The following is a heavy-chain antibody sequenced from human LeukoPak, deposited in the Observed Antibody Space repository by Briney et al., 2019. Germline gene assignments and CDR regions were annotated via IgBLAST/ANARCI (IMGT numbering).Heavy chain of an antibody. CDR3: ARDGRGSRSSWFDP. CDR2: ISAYNGNT. CDR1: SYTFTNYA. D-gene: IGHD3-10*01. V-gene: IGHV1-18*01. J-gene: IGHJ5*02. Sequence: ASVKVSCKASSYTFTNYAFTWVRQAPGQGLEWMGWISAYNGNTNYAQKLQGRVTMTTDTSTSTAYMELRSLRSDDTAVYYCARDGRGSRSSWFDPWGQGTLVIVSS.